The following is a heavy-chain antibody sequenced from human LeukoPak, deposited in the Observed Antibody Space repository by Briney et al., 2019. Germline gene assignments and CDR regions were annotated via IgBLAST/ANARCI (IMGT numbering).Heavy chain of an antibody. CDR1: GYTFTTYG. CDR2: ISAYNGNT. Sequence: ASVRVSSTASGYTFTTYGISWVRQAPGQGLEWMGWISAYNGNTNYAQKLQGRVTMTTDTSTSTAYMELRSLRSDDTAVYYCARVRGSPGITDYWGQGTLVTVSS. J-gene: IGHJ4*02. CDR3: ARVRGSPGITDY. V-gene: IGHV1-18*01. D-gene: IGHD1-26*01.